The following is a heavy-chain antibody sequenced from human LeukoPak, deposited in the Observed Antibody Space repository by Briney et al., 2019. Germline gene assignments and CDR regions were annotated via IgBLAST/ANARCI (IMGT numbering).Heavy chain of an antibody. CDR3: ARGRFRRGYSYGYLD. Sequence: ASVKVSCKASGYTFTSYDINWVRQATGQGLEWMGWMNPNSGNTGYAQKFQGRVTITADESTSTAYMELSSLRSEDTAVYYCARGRFRRGYSYGYLDWGQGTLVTVSS. CDR1: GYTFTSYD. D-gene: IGHD5-18*01. CDR2: MNPNSGNT. V-gene: IGHV1-8*01. J-gene: IGHJ4*02.